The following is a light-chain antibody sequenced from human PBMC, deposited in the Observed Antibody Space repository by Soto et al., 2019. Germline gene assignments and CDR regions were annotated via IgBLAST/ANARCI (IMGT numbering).Light chain of an antibody. V-gene: IGKV1-5*01. CDR2: DAS. Sequence: DIQMTQSPSTLSASVGDRVTITCRASQSISSWLAWYQQKPGKAPKLLIYDASSLQSGVPSRFSGSGSGTDFTLTISSLQPDDSATYYCQQFNSYPWTFGQGTKVDIK. CDR3: QQFNSYPWT. CDR1: QSISSW. J-gene: IGKJ1*01.